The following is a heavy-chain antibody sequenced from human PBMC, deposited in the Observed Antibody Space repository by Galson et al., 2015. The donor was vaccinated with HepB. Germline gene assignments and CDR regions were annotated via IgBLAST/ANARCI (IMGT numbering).Heavy chain of an antibody. J-gene: IGHJ4*02. V-gene: IGHV3-30*18. CDR2: ISYDGSNK. D-gene: IGHD3-3*01. CDR3: AKDEGFWSGTYFDY. Sequence: SLRLSCAASGFTFSSYGMHWVRQAPGKGLEWVAVISYDGSNKYCADSVKGRFTISRDNSKNTLYLQMNSLRAEDTAVYYCAKDEGFWSGTYFDYWGQGTLVTVSS. CDR1: GFTFSSYG.